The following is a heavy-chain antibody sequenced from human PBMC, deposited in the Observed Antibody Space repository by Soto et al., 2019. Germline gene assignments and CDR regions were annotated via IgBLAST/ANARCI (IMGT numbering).Heavy chain of an antibody. D-gene: IGHD3-10*01. CDR2: FRSSGDGGTT. CDR3: AKKVNSGPGSQYFDY. J-gene: IGHJ4*01. CDR1: GFTFSSYS. V-gene: IGHV3-23*01. Sequence: LRLSCAASGFTFSSYSMSWVRQAPGKGLEWVSGFRSSGDGGTTYYADSVKGRFTISRDNSKNTLFLQMNSLRAEDTAIYYCAKKVNSGPGSQYFDYWGHGTLVTVSS.